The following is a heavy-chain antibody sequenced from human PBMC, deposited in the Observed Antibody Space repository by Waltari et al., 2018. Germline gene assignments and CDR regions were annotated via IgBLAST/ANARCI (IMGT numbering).Heavy chain of an antibody. J-gene: IGHJ4*02. Sequence: QVQLVQSGAEVKKPGSSVKVSCKASGGTFSSYATSWVRQDTGKGLEWMGGIIPIFGTANYAQKFQGRVTITTDESTSTAYMELSSLRSEDTAVYYCARDRSTYYDFWSGYHPLDYWGQGTLVTVSS. CDR3: ARDRSTYYDFWSGYHPLDY. CDR1: GGTFSSYA. V-gene: IGHV1-69*05. CDR2: IIPIFGTA. D-gene: IGHD3-3*01.